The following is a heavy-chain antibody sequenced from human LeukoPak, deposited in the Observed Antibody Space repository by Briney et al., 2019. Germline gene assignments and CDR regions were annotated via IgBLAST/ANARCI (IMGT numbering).Heavy chain of an antibody. CDR3: ARGTRTVITPGGRYFDL. V-gene: IGHV4-34*01. CDR1: GGSFSSNY. J-gene: IGHJ2*01. CDR2: INSSGSA. D-gene: IGHD4-23*01. Sequence: SETLSLTCTVYGGSFSSNYWSWIRQPPGKGLEWIGEINSSGSANYTPSLKSRATISADKSKNQFSLELNSVTAADTAVFYCARGTRTVITPGGRYFDLWGRGTLVTVSS.